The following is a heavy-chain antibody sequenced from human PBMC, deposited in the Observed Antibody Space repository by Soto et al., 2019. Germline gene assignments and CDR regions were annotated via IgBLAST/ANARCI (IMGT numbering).Heavy chain of an antibody. CDR3: ARVFSSQFFDY. D-gene: IGHD6-6*01. CDR2: IYPGDSET. Sequence: VKLSRKGSGYSFTTYWIVWVRQMPGKDLEWMGIIYPGDSETRYSPSFRGHFTMSVDRSITTAYLQWTTLKASDTAMYYCARVFSSQFFDYWGQGTPVTVSS. V-gene: IGHV5-51*01. J-gene: IGHJ4*02. CDR1: GYSFTTYW.